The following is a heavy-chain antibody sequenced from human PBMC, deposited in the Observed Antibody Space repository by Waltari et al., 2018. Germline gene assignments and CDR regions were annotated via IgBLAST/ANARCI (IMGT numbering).Heavy chain of an antibody. CDR3: ARAPMVASNWFDP. Sequence: QLQLQESGPGLVKPSETLSLTCTVPGGSISSSSYYWGWIRQPPGKVLEWIGRIYYSGSTYYNPSLKSRVTISVDTSKNQFSLKLSSVTAADTAVYYCARAPMVASNWFDPWGQGTLVTVSS. CDR2: IYYSGST. J-gene: IGHJ5*02. D-gene: IGHD3-10*01. CDR1: GGSISSSSYY. V-gene: IGHV4-39*07.